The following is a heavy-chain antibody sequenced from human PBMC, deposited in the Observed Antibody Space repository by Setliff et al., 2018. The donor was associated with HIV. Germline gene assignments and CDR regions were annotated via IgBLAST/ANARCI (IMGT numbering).Heavy chain of an antibody. V-gene: IGHV1-69*13. CDR2: IIPIFGTA. J-gene: IGHJ6*03. CDR3: ASDSPAARFEELEDHYYYFMDV. Sequence: SVKVSCKTSGYTFTAYYIHWVRQAPGQGLEWMGWIIPIFGTANYAQNFGGRVTITADQSTTTSYLQLNSLRFEDTAIYYCASDSPAARFEELEDHYYYFMDVWGKGTTVTVSS. D-gene: IGHD3-10*01. CDR1: GYTFTAYY.